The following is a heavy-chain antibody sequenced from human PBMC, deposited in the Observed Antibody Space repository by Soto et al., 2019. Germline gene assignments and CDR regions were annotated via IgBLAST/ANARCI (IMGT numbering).Heavy chain of an antibody. J-gene: IGHJ3*02. CDR3: AGDRLWLRPSAFDI. V-gene: IGHV4-4*07. CDR2: IYTSGST. D-gene: IGHD5-18*01. Sequence: NPSETLSLTCTVSGGSISSYYWSWIRQPAGKGLEWIGRIYTSGSTNYNPSLKSRVTMSVDTSKNQFSLKLSSVTAADTAVYYCAGDRLWLRPSAFDIWGQGTMVTVSS. CDR1: GGSISSYY.